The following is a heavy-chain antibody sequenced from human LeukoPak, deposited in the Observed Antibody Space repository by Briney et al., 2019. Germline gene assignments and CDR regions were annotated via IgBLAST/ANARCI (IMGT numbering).Heavy chain of an antibody. CDR2: IYYSGST. D-gene: IGHD3-16*02. CDR3: ARHNNYDYIWGSYRPTGGFDY. CDR1: GGSISSGDSY. V-gene: IGHV4-30-4*01. J-gene: IGHJ4*02. Sequence: SETLSLTCTVSGGSISSGDSYWTWIRQPPGKGLEWIGNIYYSGSTDHNPSLKSRVIISVDTSKNQFSPKLSSVTAADTALYYCARHNNYDYIWGSYRPTGGFDYWGQGTLVTVSS.